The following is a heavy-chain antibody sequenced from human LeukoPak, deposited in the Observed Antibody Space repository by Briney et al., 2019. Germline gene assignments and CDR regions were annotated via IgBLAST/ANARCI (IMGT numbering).Heavy chain of an antibody. D-gene: IGHD6-13*01. V-gene: IGHV1-8*02. CDR2: MNPNSGNT. J-gene: IGHJ4*02. CDR1: GYTFTGYY. Sequence: ASVKVSCKASGYTFTGYYMHWVRQAPGQGLEWMGWMNPNSGNTGYAQKFQGRVTMTRNTSISTAYMELNSLRSEGTAVYYCARGGYFSDYWGQGTLVTVSS. CDR3: ARGGYFSDY.